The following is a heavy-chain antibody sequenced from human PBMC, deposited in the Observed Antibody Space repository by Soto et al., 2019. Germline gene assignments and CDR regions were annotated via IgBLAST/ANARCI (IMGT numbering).Heavy chain of an antibody. CDR3: ARGGGSDSFDY. CDR1: GASIAFGGYS. J-gene: IGHJ4*02. Sequence: SETLSLTCTVSGASIAFGGYSWSWIRQTPGKGLEWIGYINHLETTFYNPSFESRLTLSIDRAKNQFSLKLHSMSAADRAVYFCARGGGSDSFDYWGQGILVTVSS. CDR2: INHLETT. V-gene: IGHV4-30-2*01. D-gene: IGHD1-26*01.